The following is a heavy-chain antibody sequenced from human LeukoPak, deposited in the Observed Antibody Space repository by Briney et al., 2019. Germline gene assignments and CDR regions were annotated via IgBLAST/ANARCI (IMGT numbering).Heavy chain of an antibody. D-gene: IGHD3-22*01. Sequence: GGSLRLSCAASGFTFSSYGMNWVRQAPGKGLEWVSGISGSGGTTYYADSVRGRFTISRDNSKNSLSLHVSSLRAEDTAVYCCAKPNGYYSDWGEGTLVTVSS. J-gene: IGHJ4*02. CDR3: AKPNGYYSD. CDR1: GFTFSSYG. V-gene: IGHV3-23*01. CDR2: ISGSGGTT.